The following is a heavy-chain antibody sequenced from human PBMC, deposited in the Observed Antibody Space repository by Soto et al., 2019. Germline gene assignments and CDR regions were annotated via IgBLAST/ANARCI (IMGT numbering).Heavy chain of an antibody. CDR2: INPMSRTA. J-gene: IGHJ4*02. CDR3: VRGTYCGASCYFAREY. D-gene: IGHD2-21*01. V-gene: IGHV1-69*01. Sequence: VQLVQSGSEVKKPESSVKVSCKASGDTSTTYVVSWVRQAPGNGLEWMGGINPMSRTAKYAEKYSGRVTITADEATKTVHLDLTTLRFEDTAVYFCVRGTYCGASCYFAREYWGQGTLVAVSS. CDR1: GDTSTTYV.